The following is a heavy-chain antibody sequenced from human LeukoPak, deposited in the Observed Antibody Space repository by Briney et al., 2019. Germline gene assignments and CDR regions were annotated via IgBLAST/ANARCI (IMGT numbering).Heavy chain of an antibody. CDR3: ARTQKGSSGYYFPFDF. Sequence: GGSLRLSCAASGFTFSSYIMNWVRQAPGKGLEWVSSISSSSGYIYYADSVKGRFTISRDNAKNSLYLQMNSLRAEDTAVYYCARTQKGSSGYYFPFDFWGQGTLVTVSS. CDR1: GFTFSSYI. V-gene: IGHV3-21*01. D-gene: IGHD3-22*01. J-gene: IGHJ4*02. CDR2: ISSSSGYI.